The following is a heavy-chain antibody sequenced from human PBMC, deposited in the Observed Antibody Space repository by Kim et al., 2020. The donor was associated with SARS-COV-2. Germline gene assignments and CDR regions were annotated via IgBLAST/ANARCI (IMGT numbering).Heavy chain of an antibody. J-gene: IGHJ4*02. Sequence: ESLKISCKGSGYIFTSYWIGWVRQMPGKGLEWMGIIYPGDSDIRYSPSFQGQVTISADKSISTAYLQWSSLKASDTAMYYCTRRLALYYGDFDYWGQGTLVTVSS. CDR3: TRRLALYYGDFDY. CDR1: GYIFTSYW. D-gene: IGHD4-17*01. CDR2: IYPGDSDI. V-gene: IGHV5-51*01.